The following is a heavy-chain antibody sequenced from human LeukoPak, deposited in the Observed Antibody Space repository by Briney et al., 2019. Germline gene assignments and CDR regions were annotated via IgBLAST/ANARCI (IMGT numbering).Heavy chain of an antibody. D-gene: IGHD2-8*01. J-gene: IGHJ3*02. CDR3: AKSMEYAWTLDI. CDR2: ISNDGSNK. V-gene: IGHV3-30*18. Sequence: PGGSLRLSCAASGFSFSDYAMHWVRQAPGKGLEWVVVISNDGSNKYYADSVQGRFTISRDNSKNSLYLQMNSLRAEDTAVYYCAKSMEYAWTLDIWGQGTMVTVSS. CDR1: GFSFSDYA.